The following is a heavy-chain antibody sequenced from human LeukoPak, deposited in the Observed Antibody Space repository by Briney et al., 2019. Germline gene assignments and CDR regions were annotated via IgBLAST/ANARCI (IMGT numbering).Heavy chain of an antibody. J-gene: IGHJ6*03. Sequence: GGSLRLSCAASGFTVSSNYMSWVRQAPGKGLEWVSVIYSGGSTYYADSVKGRFTISRDNSKNTLYLQMNSLRAEDTAVYYCAKTTVTPPYYMDVWGKGTTVTVSS. D-gene: IGHD4-11*01. CDR3: AKTTVTPPYYMDV. CDR1: GFTVSSNY. V-gene: IGHV3-66*01. CDR2: IYSGGST.